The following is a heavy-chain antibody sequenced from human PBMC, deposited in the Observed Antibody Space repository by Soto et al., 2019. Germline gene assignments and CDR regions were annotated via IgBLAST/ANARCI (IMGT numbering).Heavy chain of an antibody. CDR1: GGTFSSYA. CDR3: AISAPDCSSTSCYSWFDP. J-gene: IGHJ5*02. CDR2: IIPIFGTA. V-gene: IGHV1-69*13. Sequence: SVKVSCKASGGTFSSYAISWVRQAPGQGLEWMGGIIPIFGTANYAQKFQGRVTITADESTSTAYMELSSLRSEDTAVYYCAISAPDCSSTSCYSWFDPWGQGTRVTVS. D-gene: IGHD2-2*02.